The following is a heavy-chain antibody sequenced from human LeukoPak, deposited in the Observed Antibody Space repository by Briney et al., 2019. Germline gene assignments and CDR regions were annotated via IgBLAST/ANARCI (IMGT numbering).Heavy chain of an antibody. CDR3: GKGVLAWELDGY. V-gene: IGHV3-64D*09. CDR2: ISSSGGST. Sequence: GGSLRLSCSASGFTFNDYTMHWVRQAPGKGLDYVSGISSSGGSTYYADSVKGRFTISRDNSKNTLDLQMSSLRAEDTALYYCGKGVLAWELDGYWGQGTLVTVSS. D-gene: IGHD4-23*01. J-gene: IGHJ4*02. CDR1: GFTFNDYT.